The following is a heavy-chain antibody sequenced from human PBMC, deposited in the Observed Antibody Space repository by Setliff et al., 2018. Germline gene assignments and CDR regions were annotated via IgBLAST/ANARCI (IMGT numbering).Heavy chain of an antibody. CDR1: GFTFSNYG. CDR2: IWNDGSTK. V-gene: IGHV3-33*01. Sequence: GGSLRLSCVASGFTFSNYGMHWVRRAPGKGLEWVALIWNDGSTKFYGDSVKGRFTISRDNSENTLYLQMNSLRAEDTAIYYCARNWATAQHYYYGMDAWGQGTTVTVSS. D-gene: IGHD2-21*02. J-gene: IGHJ6*02. CDR3: ARNWATAQHYYYGMDA.